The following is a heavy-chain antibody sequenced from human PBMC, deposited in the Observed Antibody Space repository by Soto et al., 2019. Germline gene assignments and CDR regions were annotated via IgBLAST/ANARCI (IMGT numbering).Heavy chain of an antibody. CDR1: GFTFDDYA. CDR2: ISWNSGNI. CDR3: AKQGMAKSLDY. J-gene: IGHJ4*02. D-gene: IGHD5-12*01. V-gene: IGHV3-9*01. Sequence: EVQLVESGGGLVQPGRSLRLSCAASGFTFDDYAMHWVLQAPGKGLEWVSGISWNSGNIGYADSVKGRFTISRDNAKNSLYLQMISLRPEDTALYYCAKQGMAKSLDYWGQGTLVTVSS.